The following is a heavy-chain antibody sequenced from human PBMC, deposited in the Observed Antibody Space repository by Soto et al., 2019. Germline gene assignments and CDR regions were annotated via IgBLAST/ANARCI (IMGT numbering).Heavy chain of an antibody. J-gene: IGHJ4*02. D-gene: IGHD3-22*01. CDR1: GFTFSTYS. CDR2: IRSNGGST. Sequence: PGGSLRLSCAASGFTFSTYSMTWVRQAPGKGLEYVSAIRSNGGSTYYADSVKGRFTISRDNSKNTLYLQMSSLRAEDTAVYYCVKGEYYYDGSAYYPFDYWGQGRMVTVSS. V-gene: IGHV3-64D*06. CDR3: VKGEYYYDGSAYYPFDY.